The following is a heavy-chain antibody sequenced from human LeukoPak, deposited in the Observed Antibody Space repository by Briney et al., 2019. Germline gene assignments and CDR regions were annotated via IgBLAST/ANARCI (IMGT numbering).Heavy chain of an antibody. CDR2: IGNDSGNT. CDR1: GFTFSDYS. Sequence: GGSLRLSCAPSGFTFSDYSMNGVRQAPGKGLEWISYIGNDSGNTNYADSVKGRFTISGDKAKDSLYLQMNSLRVEDTAVYYCARDYKYAFDNWGQGTLVTVSS. V-gene: IGHV3-48*01. J-gene: IGHJ4*02. D-gene: IGHD5-24*01. CDR3: ARDYKYAFDN.